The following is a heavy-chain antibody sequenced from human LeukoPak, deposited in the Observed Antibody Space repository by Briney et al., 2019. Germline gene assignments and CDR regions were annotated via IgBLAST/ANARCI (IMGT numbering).Heavy chain of an antibody. CDR3: ARDRSYYDSSGCYYGPTFDY. D-gene: IGHD3-22*01. J-gene: IGHJ4*02. CDR1: GGSISSYY. Sequence: PSETLSLTCTVSGGSISSYYWSWIRQPPGKGLEWIGYIYYSGSTNYNPSLKSRVTISVDTSKNQFSLKLSSVTAADTAVYYCARDRSYYDSSGCYYGPTFDYWGQGTLVTVSS. CDR2: IYYSGST. V-gene: IGHV4-59*01.